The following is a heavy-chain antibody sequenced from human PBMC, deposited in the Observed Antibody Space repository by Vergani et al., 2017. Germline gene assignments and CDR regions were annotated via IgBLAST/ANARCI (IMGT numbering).Heavy chain of an antibody. V-gene: IGHV1-69*02. D-gene: IGHD6-19*01. J-gene: IGHJ3*02. CDR2: IIPILGIA. CDR1: GGTFSSYT. CDR3: ARHIAVAGSDAFDI. Sequence: QVQLVQSGAEVKKPGSSVKVSCKASGGTFSSYTISWVRQAPGQGLEWMGRIIPILGIANYAQKFQGRVTITADKSTSTAYMELSSLISEDTAVYYCARHIAVAGSDAFDIWGQGTMVTVSS.